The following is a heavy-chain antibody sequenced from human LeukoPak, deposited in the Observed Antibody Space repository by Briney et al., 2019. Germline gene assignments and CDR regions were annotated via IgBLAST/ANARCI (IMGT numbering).Heavy chain of an antibody. J-gene: IGHJ6*02. CDR2: ITSSGTYI. Sequence: PGGSLRLSCTVSGFTFSSYNKHWVRQAPGKGLEWVSSITSSGTYIYYADSVKGRFTISRDSAKNSLYLRMNSLRAEDTAVYYCARGRRRALQQHPHYGMDVWGQGTTVTVSS. V-gene: IGHV3-21*01. CDR1: GFTFSSYN. CDR3: ARGRRRALQQHPHYGMDV. D-gene: IGHD6-13*01.